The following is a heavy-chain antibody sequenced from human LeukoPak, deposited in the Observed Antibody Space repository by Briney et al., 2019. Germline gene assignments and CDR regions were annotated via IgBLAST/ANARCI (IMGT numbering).Heavy chain of an antibody. Sequence: GGSLRLSCAASGFTFTSYVVSWVLQAPGKGLEWVSVIYSGGSTYYADSVKGRFTISRDNSKNTLYLQMNSLRAEDTAVYYCARAANYRDQGLVPDYWGQGTLVTVSS. CDR1: GFTFTSYV. V-gene: IGHV3-66*02. D-gene: IGHD6-19*01. J-gene: IGHJ4*02. CDR3: ARAANYRDQGLVPDY. CDR2: IYSGGST.